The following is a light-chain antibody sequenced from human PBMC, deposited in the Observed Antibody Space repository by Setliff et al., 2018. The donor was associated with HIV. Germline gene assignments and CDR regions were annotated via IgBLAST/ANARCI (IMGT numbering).Light chain of an antibody. Sequence: QSALAQPASVSGSPGQSITISCNGTSSDVGGYNYVSWYQQHPGKAPKLMIHDVSNRPSGVSNRFSGSKSGNMASLTISGLQAEDEADYYCSSYSSRSTPSVFGTGTKVTVL. CDR2: DVS. CDR1: SSDVGGYNY. J-gene: IGLJ1*01. CDR3: SSYSSRSTPSV. V-gene: IGLV2-14*01.